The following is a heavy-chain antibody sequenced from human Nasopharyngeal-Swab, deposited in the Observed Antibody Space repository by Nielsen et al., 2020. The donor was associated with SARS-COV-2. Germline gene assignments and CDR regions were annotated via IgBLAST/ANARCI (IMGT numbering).Heavy chain of an antibody. J-gene: IGHJ4*02. Sequence: ASVKVSCKASGYTFTSYDINWVRQATGQGLEWMGWMNPNSGNTGYAQKFQGRVTMTRNTSINTAYMELSSLRSEDTAVYYCARTDGSGSYYDFDYWGQGTLVTVSS. CDR3: ARTDGSGSYYDFDY. CDR2: MNPNSGNT. V-gene: IGHV1-8*01. CDR1: GYTFTSYD. D-gene: IGHD3-10*01.